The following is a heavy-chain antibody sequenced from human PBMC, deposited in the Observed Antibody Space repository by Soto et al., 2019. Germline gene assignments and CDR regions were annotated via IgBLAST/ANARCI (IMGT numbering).Heavy chain of an antibody. CDR1: GGSISSYY. D-gene: IGHD6-13*01. Sequence: PSETLSLTCTFSGGSISSYYWSWIRQPPGKGLEWIGYIYYSGSTNYNPSLKSRVTISVDTSKNQFSLKLSSVTAADTAVYYCARRIAAAGTRYYYYYGMDVWGQGTTVT. CDR2: IYYSGST. J-gene: IGHJ6*02. CDR3: ARRIAAAGTRYYYYYGMDV. V-gene: IGHV4-59*01.